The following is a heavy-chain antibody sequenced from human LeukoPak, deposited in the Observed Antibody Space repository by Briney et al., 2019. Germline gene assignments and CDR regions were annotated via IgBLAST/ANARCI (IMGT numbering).Heavy chain of an antibody. V-gene: IGHV4-39*01. CDR3: ARVDLHIDRGDHH. CDR2: IYYSGST. D-gene: IGHD3-10*01. CDR1: GDSISSCSYY. J-gene: IGHJ4*02. Sequence: PSETLSLTCTVSGDSISSCSYYWAWIRQPPGKGLEWIGSIYYSGSTYYNPSLKSRVTISVDTSKNQFSLKLSSVTAADTAVYYCARVDLHIDRGDHHWGRGSLVSVSS.